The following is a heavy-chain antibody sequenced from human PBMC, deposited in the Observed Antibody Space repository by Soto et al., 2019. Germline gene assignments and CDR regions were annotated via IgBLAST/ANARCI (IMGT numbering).Heavy chain of an antibody. CDR3: ARGEATTIIVPTYYGLDV. CDR2: IIPVFGTP. V-gene: IGHV1-69*12. J-gene: IGHJ6*02. D-gene: IGHD3-22*01. Sequence: QVQVVQSGAEVKKPGSSVKVSCKASGGSFSNYGISWVRQAPGQGLEWMGGIIPVFGTPHYAQKFQDRVTSTAEGSTSTVSMGASSRTSEDTAVYYCARGEATTIIVPTYYGLDVWGQGTTVTVSS. CDR1: GGSFSNYG.